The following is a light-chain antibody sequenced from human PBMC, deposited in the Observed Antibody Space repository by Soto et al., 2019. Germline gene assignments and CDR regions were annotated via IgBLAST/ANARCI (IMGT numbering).Light chain of an antibody. CDR3: QQRSVWPT. CDR1: QSISRA. V-gene: IGKV3-11*01. J-gene: IGKJ1*01. Sequence: EIVLTQSPATLSLSPGDRATLSRRASQSISRALVWYQQKPGQAPRLLIYETSNRATGIPTRFSGGGSGTDFTLTISSLEPEDFAVYYCQQRSVWPTFGQGTRVEIK. CDR2: ETS.